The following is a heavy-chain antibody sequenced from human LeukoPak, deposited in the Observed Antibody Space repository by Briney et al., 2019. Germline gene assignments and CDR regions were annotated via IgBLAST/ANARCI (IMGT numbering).Heavy chain of an antibody. CDR3: ARGRGYDRTGYVYYFDF. D-gene: IGHD3-22*01. J-gene: IGHJ4*02. CDR2: MDPNSGNT. CDR1: GYSFTSYD. Sequence: ASVKVSCKASGYSFTSYDINWVRQAPGQGFEWVGWMDPNSGNTGHAQEFQGRVTMTRDTSMSTAYMELSSLRYEDTAVYYCARGRGYDRTGYVYYFDFWGQGTLVTVSS. V-gene: IGHV1-8*01.